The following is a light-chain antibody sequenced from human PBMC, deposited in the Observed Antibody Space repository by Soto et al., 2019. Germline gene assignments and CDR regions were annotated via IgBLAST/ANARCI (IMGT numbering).Light chain of an antibody. CDR2: DAS. CDR1: QSVSSY. J-gene: IGKJ3*01. V-gene: IGKV3-11*01. Sequence: EIVLTQSPATLYLSPGERATLSCRASQSVSSYLAWYQQKPGQAPRLLIYDASNRATGIPARFSGSVSGTDFTLTISSLEPEDFAVYYCQQRSNWPRAFGPGTKVDIK. CDR3: QQRSNWPRA.